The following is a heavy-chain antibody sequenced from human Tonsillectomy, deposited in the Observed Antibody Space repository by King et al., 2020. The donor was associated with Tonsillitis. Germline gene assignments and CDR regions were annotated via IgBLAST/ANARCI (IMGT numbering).Heavy chain of an antibody. CDR2: INPNSGGT. J-gene: IGHJ4*02. CDR3: ARAIIVGASGGNY. CDR1: GYTFTGYY. Sequence: VQLVQSGAEVKKPGASVKVSCKASGYTFTGYYMHWVRQAPGQGLEWMGWINPNSGGTNHAKKFQGRVTMTRDTSISTAYMELSRLRSDDTAVYYCARAIIVGASGGNYWGQGTLVTVSS. D-gene: IGHD1-26*01. V-gene: IGHV1-2*02.